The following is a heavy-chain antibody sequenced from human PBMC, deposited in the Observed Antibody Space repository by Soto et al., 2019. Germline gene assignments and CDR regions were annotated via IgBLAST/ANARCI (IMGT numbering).Heavy chain of an antibody. D-gene: IGHD6-13*01. CDR3: ARTPFDSSSFYYYYGMAV. J-gene: IGHJ6*02. CDR1: GGSISSSNW. Sequence: QVQLQESGPGLVKPSGTLSLTCAVSGGSISSSNWWSWVRQPPGKGLEWIGEIYHSGSTNYNPSLKSRVTISVDKSKHQFSLKLSSVTAADAAVYYCARTPFDSSSFYYYYGMAVWGQGTTVTVSS. V-gene: IGHV4-4*02. CDR2: IYHSGST.